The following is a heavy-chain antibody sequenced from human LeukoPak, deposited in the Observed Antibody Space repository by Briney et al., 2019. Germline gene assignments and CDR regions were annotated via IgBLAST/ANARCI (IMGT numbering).Heavy chain of an antibody. J-gene: IGHJ4*02. CDR1: GGSISSRSYY. V-gene: IGHV4-39*01. CDR3: ARRRSDHPDY. CDR2: IYYSGST. Sequence: SQTLSPTCPVSGGSISSRSYYWGWIRQPPGKGLEGIGSIYYSGSTYDNPSLKSRVTISVDTSKNLSSQKLSSVTAEDTGVYYCARRRSDHPDYWGQGTLVTVSS. D-gene: IGHD2-21*02.